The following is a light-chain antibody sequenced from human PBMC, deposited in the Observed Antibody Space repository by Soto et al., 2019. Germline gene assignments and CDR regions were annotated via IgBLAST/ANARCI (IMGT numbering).Light chain of an antibody. Sequence: QSVLTQPPSVSGAPGQRVTISCTGSSSNIGAGYDLHWYQQLPGTAPKLLIYDDNNRPSVVPDRFSGSKSGTSASLAITGLQAEDEADYYCQSYDSSLSGYVFGTGTKLTVL. J-gene: IGLJ1*01. CDR1: SSNIGAGYD. CDR3: QSYDSSLSGYV. V-gene: IGLV1-40*01. CDR2: DDN.